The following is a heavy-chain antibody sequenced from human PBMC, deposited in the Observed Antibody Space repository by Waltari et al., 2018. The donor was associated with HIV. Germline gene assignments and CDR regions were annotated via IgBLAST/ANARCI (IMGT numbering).Heavy chain of an antibody. Sequence: EVQLLESGGGLVQPGGSLRLSCAASGFTFSSYAMSWVRQAPGKGLEWVSAISGSGGSTYYADSVKGRFTISRDNSKNTLYLQMNSLRAEDTAVYYCAKEVRDVVVVAATYYYGMDVWGQGTTVTVSS. V-gene: IGHV3-23*01. CDR2: ISGSGGST. CDR3: AKEVRDVVVVAATYYYGMDV. D-gene: IGHD2-15*01. CDR1: GFTFSSYA. J-gene: IGHJ6*02.